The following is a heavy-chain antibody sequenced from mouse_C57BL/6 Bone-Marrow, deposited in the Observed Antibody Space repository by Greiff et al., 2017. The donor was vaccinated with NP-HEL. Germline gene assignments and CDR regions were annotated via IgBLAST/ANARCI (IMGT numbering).Heavy chain of an antibody. CDR2: SRNKANDYTT. Sequence: EVQVVESGGGLVQSGRSLRLSCATSGFTFSDFYMEWVRQAPGKGLEWIAASRNKANDYTTEYSASVKGRFIVSRDTSQSILYLQMNALRAEDTAIYYCARDAYSNYGYFDVWGTGTTVTVSS. CDR1: GFTFSDFY. J-gene: IGHJ1*03. CDR3: ARDAYSNYGYFDV. V-gene: IGHV7-1*01. D-gene: IGHD2-5*01.